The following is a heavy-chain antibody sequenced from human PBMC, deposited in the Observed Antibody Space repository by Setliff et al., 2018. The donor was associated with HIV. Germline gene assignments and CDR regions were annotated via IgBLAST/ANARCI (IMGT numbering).Heavy chain of an antibody. D-gene: IGHD6-25*01. Sequence: PSETLSLTCAVSGYSISSGCYWGWIRQPPGKGLEWIGNMYHTGSTYYSPSLNSRFTISVDTSKNQFSLKLRSVTAADTAVYYCASGHAGATFYYGMDVWGQGTTVTVSS. V-gene: IGHV4-38-2*01. CDR3: ASGHAGATFYYGMDV. CDR2: MYHTGST. J-gene: IGHJ6*02. CDR1: GYSISSGCY.